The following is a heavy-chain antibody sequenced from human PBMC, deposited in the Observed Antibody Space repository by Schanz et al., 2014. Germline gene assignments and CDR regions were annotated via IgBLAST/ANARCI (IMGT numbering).Heavy chain of an antibody. V-gene: IGHV1-2*02. CDR2: INPNSGET. CDR3: ARARYTGYDCSGY. Sequence: QVQLVQSGPAVKKPGASMKVSCLASGYSFTEYFLHWVRQAPGQGLEWMGWINPNSGETNYEQKFKGRVTLTSDXXXXTAFMELSGLTXXXXATYFCARARYTGYDCSGYWGQGTLLIVSS. D-gene: IGHD5-12*01. J-gene: IGHJ4*02. CDR1: GYSFTEYF.